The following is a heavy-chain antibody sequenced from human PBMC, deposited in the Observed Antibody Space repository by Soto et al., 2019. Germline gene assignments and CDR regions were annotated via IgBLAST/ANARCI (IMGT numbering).Heavy chain of an antibody. CDR2: MNPNSGNT. Sequence: QVQLVQSGAEVKKPGASVKVSCKSSGYTFTSYAINWVRQATGQGLEWMGWMNPNSGNTAYAQKLQGRITMTSNTSISTAYTELSSLRSGETAVEIRARERSSGAFEIWGQGTMVTVSS. D-gene: IGHD1-26*01. CDR3: ARERSSGAFEI. CDR1: GYTFTSYA. J-gene: IGHJ3*02. V-gene: IGHV1-8*01.